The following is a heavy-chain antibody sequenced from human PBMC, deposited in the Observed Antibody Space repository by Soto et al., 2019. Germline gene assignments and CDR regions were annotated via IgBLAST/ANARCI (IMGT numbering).Heavy chain of an antibody. CDR3: TRADSSSSWYYYYGMDV. CDR1: GFTFGDYA. J-gene: IGHJ6*02. V-gene: IGHV3-49*03. D-gene: IGHD6-13*01. CDR2: IRSKAYGGTT. Sequence: PGGSLRLSCTASGFTFGDYAMSWFRQAPGKGLEWVGFIRSKAYGGTTEYAASVKGRFTISRDDSKSIAYLQMNSLKTEDTAVYYCTRADSSSSWYYYYGMDVWGQGTTVTVSS.